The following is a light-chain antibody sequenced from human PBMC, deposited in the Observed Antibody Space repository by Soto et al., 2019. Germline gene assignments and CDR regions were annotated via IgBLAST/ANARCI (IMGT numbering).Light chain of an antibody. CDR2: GAS. CDR1: QSVSNNY. Sequence: EIALTQSPGTLSLSPGKRATLSCRASQSVSNNYLAWYQQKPGQDPRLLIYGASNRATGIPDRFSGSGSGTDFTLTISRLEPEDFAVYYCQQYGSSGTFGQWTKVEIK. J-gene: IGKJ1*01. CDR3: QQYGSSGT. V-gene: IGKV3-20*01.